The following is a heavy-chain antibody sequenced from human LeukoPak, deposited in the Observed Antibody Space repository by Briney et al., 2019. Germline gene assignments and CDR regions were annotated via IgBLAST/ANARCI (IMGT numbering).Heavy chain of an antibody. V-gene: IGHV3-74*01. D-gene: IGHD6-19*01. CDR1: GFTFRSYW. CDR2: IDSDGSNT. J-gene: IGHJ4*02. Sequence: PGGSLRLSCAASGFTFRSYWMHWVRQGPGKGLVWVSRIDSDGSNTTYADSVKGRFTISRDSARNSLYLQMNSLRDEDSALYYCARDSGSGWSNDYWGQGTLVTVSS. CDR3: ARDSGSGWSNDY.